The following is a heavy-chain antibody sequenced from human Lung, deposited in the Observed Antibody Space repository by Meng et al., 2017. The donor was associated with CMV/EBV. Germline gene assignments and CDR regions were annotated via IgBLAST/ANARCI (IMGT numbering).Heavy chain of an antibody. D-gene: IGHD6-19*01. V-gene: IGHV3-30*02. CDR1: GFTFSRNA. J-gene: IGHJ6*02. Sequence: GGSLRLSXVASGFTFSRNAMHWVRQAPGKGLEWVAFIRYDGSNKYYADSVKGRFTISRDNSKNTVYVQMNSLRAEDTAVYYCAKDRIAVVPKGGLIRPRVDYYYGMDVWGQGTTVTVSS. CDR3: AKDRIAVVPKGGLIRPRVDYYYGMDV. CDR2: IRYDGSNK.